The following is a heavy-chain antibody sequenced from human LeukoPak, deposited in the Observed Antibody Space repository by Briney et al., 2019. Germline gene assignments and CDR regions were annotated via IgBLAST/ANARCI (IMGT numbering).Heavy chain of an antibody. J-gene: IGHJ4*02. D-gene: IGHD1-26*01. CDR1: GFTFSNYW. CDR3: ARGGPLDYFDY. CDR2: IKEDGTNM. V-gene: IGHV3-7*01. Sequence: GGSLRLSCATSGFTFSNYWMTWVRQAPGKGLEWVANIKEDGTNMYYLDSVKGRFTISRDNAKNSLYLQMNSLRAEDTAVYYCARGGPLDYFDYWGQGTLVTVSS.